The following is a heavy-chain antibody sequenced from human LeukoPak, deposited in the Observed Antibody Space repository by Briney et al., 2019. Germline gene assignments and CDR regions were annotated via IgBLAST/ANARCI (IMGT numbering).Heavy chain of an antibody. D-gene: IGHD3-16*01. CDR1: GYTFTAYY. J-gene: IGHJ4*02. Sequence: ASVKVSCKASGYTFTAYYIHWVRQAPGQGLEWVGRINPNSGGTNYAQNFQDRVTMTRDTSIRTASMELSRLRFDDTAVYYCATMDGGESYWGQGTLVTVSS. V-gene: IGHV1-2*02. CDR3: ATMDGGESY. CDR2: INPNSGGT.